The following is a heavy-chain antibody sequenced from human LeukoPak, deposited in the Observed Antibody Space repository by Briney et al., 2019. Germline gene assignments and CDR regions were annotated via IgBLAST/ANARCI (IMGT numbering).Heavy chain of an antibody. CDR1: AGSISSSDW. Sequence: SETLSLTCAVSAGSISSSDWWSWVHQPPGKGLEWIGYIYQTESPKYNASLQSRVTLSLDRSKNQFSLKLTSVTAADTAVYYCARDPHCSSSRCPFDYWGQGALVTVSS. D-gene: IGHD2-2*01. CDR2: IYQTESP. V-gene: IGHV4-4*02. J-gene: IGHJ4*02. CDR3: ARDPHCSSSRCPFDY.